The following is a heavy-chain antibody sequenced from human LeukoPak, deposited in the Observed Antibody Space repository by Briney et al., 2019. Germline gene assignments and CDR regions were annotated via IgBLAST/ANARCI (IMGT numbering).Heavy chain of an antibody. CDR3: AKFRGYSSSSGFDY. D-gene: IGHD6-6*01. V-gene: IGHV3-23*01. J-gene: IGHJ4*02. Sequence: PGGSLRLSCAASGFTFSSYAMSWVRQAPGKGLEWVSAISGSGGSTYYADSVKGRFTISRDNSKDTLYLQMNSLRAEDTAVYYCAKFRGYSSSSGFDYWGQGTLVTVSS. CDR1: GFTFSSYA. CDR2: ISGSGGST.